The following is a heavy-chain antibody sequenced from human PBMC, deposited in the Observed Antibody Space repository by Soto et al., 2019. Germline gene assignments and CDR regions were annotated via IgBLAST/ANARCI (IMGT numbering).Heavy chain of an antibody. CDR1: GGSISRYF. V-gene: IGHV4-59*01. D-gene: IGHD2-21*01. Sequence: QVQLQESGPGLVRPSEPLSLTCTVPGGSISRYFWRWIRQSPGKGLEWIGYIFYTGSTTYNPSLKSRATISIDATQIQFSLKHGSLTAADTAVYYCAHFSDLGWFDPWGQGTLVTVSA. CDR2: IFYTGST. J-gene: IGHJ5*02. CDR3: AHFSDLGWFDP.